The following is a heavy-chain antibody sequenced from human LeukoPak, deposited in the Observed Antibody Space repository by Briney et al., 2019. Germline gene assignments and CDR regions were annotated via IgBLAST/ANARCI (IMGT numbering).Heavy chain of an antibody. CDR2: ISYDGSNK. V-gene: IGHV3-30*03. CDR1: GFIFSNYG. Sequence: GGSLRLSCAASGFIFSNYGIYWVRQAPGKGLEWVAVISYDGSNKYYADSVKGRFTISRDNSKNTLYLQMNSLRTEDTAVYFCVSQRDHRVAVAGSFDNWGQGTLISVSP. J-gene: IGHJ4*02. CDR3: VSQRDHRVAVAGSFDN. D-gene: IGHD6-19*01.